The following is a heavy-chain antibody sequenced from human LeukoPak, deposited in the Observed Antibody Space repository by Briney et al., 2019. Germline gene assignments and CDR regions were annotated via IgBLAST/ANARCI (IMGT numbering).Heavy chain of an antibody. J-gene: IGHJ4*02. Sequence: PSETLSLTCTVSGGSISSSSDHWGWIRQPPGKGLQWIGTIFYSGSTYYNPSLQSRVTISVDTSKNQFSLKLSSVTAADTAVYYCARQHSSSWSYYFDYWGQGTLVTVSS. V-gene: IGHV4-39*01. CDR3: ARQHSSSWSYYFDY. CDR1: GGSISSSSDH. CDR2: IFYSGST. D-gene: IGHD6-13*01.